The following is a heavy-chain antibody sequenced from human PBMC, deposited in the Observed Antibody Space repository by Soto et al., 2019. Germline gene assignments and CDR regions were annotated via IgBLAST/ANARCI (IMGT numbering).Heavy chain of an antibody. CDR2: IYYSGST. Sequence: SETLSLTCTVSGGSISSYYWSWIRQPPGKGLEWIGYIYYSGSTNYNPSLKSRVTISVDTSKNQFSLKLSSVTAADTAVYYCARARYGDSAGYWGQGTLVTVSS. CDR3: ARARYGDSAGY. V-gene: IGHV4-59*01. D-gene: IGHD4-17*01. CDR1: GGSISSYY. J-gene: IGHJ4*02.